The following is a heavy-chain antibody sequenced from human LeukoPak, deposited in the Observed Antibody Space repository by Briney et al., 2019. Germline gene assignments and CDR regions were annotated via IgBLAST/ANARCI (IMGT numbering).Heavy chain of an antibody. CDR2: IIAIFGTA. CDR1: GGTFSSYA. Sequence: ASVNVSCTGSGGTFSSYAISWVGQAAGQGGEWMGGIIAIFGTANYAQKFQGRVTITAEKATSRAYMEMRRVRAEETAGYYCASVCYSGALCLWHFDYWGQGTLVTVSS. CDR3: ASVCYSGALCLWHFDY. D-gene: IGHD2-15*01. V-gene: IGHV1-69*06. J-gene: IGHJ4*02.